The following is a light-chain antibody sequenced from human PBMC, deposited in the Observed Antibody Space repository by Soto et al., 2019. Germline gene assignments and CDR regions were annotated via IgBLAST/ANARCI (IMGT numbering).Light chain of an antibody. J-gene: IGKJ5*01. CDR1: QSLLHITGETF. V-gene: IGKV2D-29*02. CDR2: EVS. Sequence: DVVMTQTPLSLSVAPGQPASISCKSSQSLLHITGETFLFWYLQKPGQSPQLLIYEVSTRVSGVPDRISGSGSGTDFTLTISRVETDDVGIYYCIQSTQLPPTFGQGTRLGIE. CDR3: IQSTQLPPT.